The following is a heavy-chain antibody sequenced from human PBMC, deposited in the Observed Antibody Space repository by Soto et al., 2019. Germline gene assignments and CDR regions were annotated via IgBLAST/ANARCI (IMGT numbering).Heavy chain of an antibody. CDR1: GYTFTNYD. D-gene: IGHD2-8*02. Sequence: GASVKVSCKASGYTFTNYDVAWVRQAPGQGLEWMGWISGYNGNTKYAQKFQDRVTMTADTSTRTAFMEVRSLTSDDTGVYFCAATGGNYFGLDVWGQGTTVTVSS. J-gene: IGHJ6*02. CDR2: ISGYNGNT. CDR3: AATGGNYFGLDV. V-gene: IGHV1-18*01.